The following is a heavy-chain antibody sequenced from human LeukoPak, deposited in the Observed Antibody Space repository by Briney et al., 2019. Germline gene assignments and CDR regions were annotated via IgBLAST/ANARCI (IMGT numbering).Heavy chain of an antibody. Sequence: GGSLRLSCAASGFTFSNYWMSWVRQAPGKGLEWVANMNVDGSEKYYVDSVKGRFTISRDNAKNSLYLQMNSLTAEDTAVYYCATDDYGPAGYGGQGTLVTVSS. CDR1: GFTFSNYW. CDR2: MNVDGSEK. D-gene: IGHD4-17*01. J-gene: IGHJ4*02. CDR3: ATDDYGPAGY. V-gene: IGHV3-7*01.